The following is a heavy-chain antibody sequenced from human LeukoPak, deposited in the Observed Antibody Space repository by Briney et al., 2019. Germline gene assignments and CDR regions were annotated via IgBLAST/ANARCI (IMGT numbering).Heavy chain of an antibody. CDR3: ARSGYSGYDGGWLDP. Sequence: SETLSLTCTASGDSISSYYWSWFRQPPGKGLEWIGYIYFSGSTNYNPSFKSRVTISVDTSKKQLSLKLSSVTAADTVVYYCARSGYSGYDGGWLDPWGQGTLVTVSS. J-gene: IGHJ5*02. D-gene: IGHD5-12*01. CDR1: GDSISSYY. V-gene: IGHV4-59*01. CDR2: IYFSGST.